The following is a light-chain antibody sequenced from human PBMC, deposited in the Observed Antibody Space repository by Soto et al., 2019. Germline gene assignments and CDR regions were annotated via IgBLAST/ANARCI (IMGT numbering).Light chain of an antibody. CDR3: QQYGRSPPFT. CDR1: QSVSSTY. V-gene: IGKV3-20*01. Sequence: IVLTQSPGTLSLSPGERATLSCRASQSVSSTYIAWYRQNPGQAPRLLIYGASSRATGIPDRFSGSGSGTDFTLTISRLEPEDFAVYFCQQYGRSPPFTFGQGTKWIS. J-gene: IGKJ2*01. CDR2: GAS.